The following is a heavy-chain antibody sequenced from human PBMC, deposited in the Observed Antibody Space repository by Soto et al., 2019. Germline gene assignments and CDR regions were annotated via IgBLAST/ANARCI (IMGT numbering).Heavy chain of an antibody. V-gene: IGHV4-30-2*01. CDR1: S. J-gene: IGHJ5*02. CDR2: IYHSGST. CDR3: DRDGGARFDP. Sequence: SGTWIRQQPGKGLEWIGYIYHSGSTYYNPSLKSRVTISVDRSKNQFSLKLSSVTAADTAVYYCDRDGGARFDPWGQGPLLTVSS. D-gene: IGHD3-16*01.